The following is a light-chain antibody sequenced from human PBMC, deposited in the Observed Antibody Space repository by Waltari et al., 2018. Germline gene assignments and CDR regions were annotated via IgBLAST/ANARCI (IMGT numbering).Light chain of an antibody. Sequence: SSKASHSSSLSLAWYQQKPGQAPRLLIYGASNRATGIPDMCRGSASGTDFSFTISSQETEDFAVYYGQHYLRLPATFEHGPKVALK. CDR3: QHYLRLPAT. CDR2: GAS. J-gene: IGKJ1*01. CDR1: HSSSLS. V-gene: IGKV3-20*01.